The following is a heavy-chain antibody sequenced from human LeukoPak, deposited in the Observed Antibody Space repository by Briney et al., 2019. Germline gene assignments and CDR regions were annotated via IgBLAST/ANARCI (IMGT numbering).Heavy chain of an antibody. CDR1: GGAISSGSYY. D-gene: IGHD7-27*01. Sequence: SETLSLTCTVSGGAISSGSYYWSWIRQPAGKGLEWIGRIYTSGSTNYNPSLKSRVTISVDTSKNQFSLNLSSVTAADTAVYYCARDLSGDHYYYYYYMDVWGKGTTVTVSS. CDR2: IYTSGST. V-gene: IGHV4-61*02. J-gene: IGHJ6*03. CDR3: ARDLSGDHYYYYYYMDV.